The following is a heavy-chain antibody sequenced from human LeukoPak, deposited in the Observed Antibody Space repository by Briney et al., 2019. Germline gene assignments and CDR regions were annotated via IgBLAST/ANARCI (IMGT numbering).Heavy chain of an antibody. J-gene: IGHJ5*02. CDR2: ISAYNGNT. CDR1: GYTFTSYG. D-gene: IGHD6-13*01. CDR3: AREKQQLVRWFDP. V-gene: IGHV1-18*01. Sequence: ASVKVSCKASGYTFTSYGISWVRQAPGQGLEWMGWISAYNGNTNYAQKLQGRVTMTTDTSTSTAYMELSSLRSEDTAVYYCAREKQQLVRWFDPWGQGTLVTVSS.